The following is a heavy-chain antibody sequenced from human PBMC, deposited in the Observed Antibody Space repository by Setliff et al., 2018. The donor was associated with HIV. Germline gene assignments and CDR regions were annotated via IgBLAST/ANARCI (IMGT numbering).Heavy chain of an antibody. V-gene: IGHV4-61*05. CDR1: GGSISSSSHY. CDR3: ARRITMVRGVIGYFDY. CDR2: IYYSGLT. D-gene: IGHD3-10*01. Sequence: SETLSLTCTVSGGSISSSSHYWTWIRQPPGKGLEWIGYIYYSGLTSYNPSLKSRVTISVDTSKNQFSLKLSSVTAADTAVYYCARRITMVRGVIGYFDYWGQGTLVTVSS. J-gene: IGHJ4*02.